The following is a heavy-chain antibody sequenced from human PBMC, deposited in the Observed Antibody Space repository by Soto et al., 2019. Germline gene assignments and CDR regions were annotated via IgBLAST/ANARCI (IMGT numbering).Heavy chain of an antibody. CDR3: AKDMGYGDFSLVAGFDY. CDR1: GGTCASHA. D-gene: IGHD4-17*01. Sequence: RLWCAVAGGTCASHAMSCISQDQGKGLECVSGISDSGGRTNYADSVKGRFTISRDNSKSTLFLQMNSLRAEDTALYFCAKDMGYGDFSLVAGFDYWGLGTLVTVSS. CDR2: ISDSGGRT. V-gene: IGHV3-23*01. J-gene: IGHJ4*02.